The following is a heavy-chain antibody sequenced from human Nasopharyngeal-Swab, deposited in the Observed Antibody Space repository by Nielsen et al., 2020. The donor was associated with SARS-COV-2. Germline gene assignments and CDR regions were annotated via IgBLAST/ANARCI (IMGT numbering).Heavy chain of an antibody. Sequence: SETLSLTCTVSGGSISSYYWSWIRQPPGKGLEWIGYIYYSGSTNYNPSLKSRVTISVDTSKNQFSLKLSSVTAADTAVYYCGRGGGGNWFDPWGQGTLVTVSS. V-gene: IGHV4-59*01. CDR1: GGSISSYY. CDR3: GRGGGGNWFDP. CDR2: IYYSGST. J-gene: IGHJ5*02. D-gene: IGHD3-10*01.